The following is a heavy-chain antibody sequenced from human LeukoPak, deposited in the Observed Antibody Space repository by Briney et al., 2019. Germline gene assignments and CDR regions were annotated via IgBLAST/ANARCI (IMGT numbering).Heavy chain of an antibody. V-gene: IGHV4-61*02. CDR3: AREGGPSRVYDSAGLFHDALDI. CDR1: ADSDRSVSYY. CDR2: VYSSAYTSGRT. D-gene: IGHD3-22*01. Sequence: PSQTLSLTCTVPADSDRSVSYYWHWIRQPAGRGLEWIGRVYSSAYTSGRTDYNPLLQSRVTMSVDRSRNQVSLNLRSLTAADTAVYYCAREGGPSRVYDSAGLFHDALDIWGQGTMVTVSS. J-gene: IGHJ3*02.